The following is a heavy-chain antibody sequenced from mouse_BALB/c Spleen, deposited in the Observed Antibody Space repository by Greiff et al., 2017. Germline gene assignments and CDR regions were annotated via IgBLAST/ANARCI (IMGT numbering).Heavy chain of an antibody. CDR3: ARSDYGDWYFDV. Sequence: QVQLQQSGAELVRPGTSVKVSCKASGYAFTNYLIEWVKQRPGQGLEWIGVINPGSGGTNYNEKFKGKATLTADKSSSTAYMQLSSLTSDDSAVYFWARSDYGDWYFDVWGAGTTVTVSS. D-gene: IGHD1-2*01. CDR1: GYAFTNYL. CDR2: INPGSGGT. V-gene: IGHV1-54*01. J-gene: IGHJ1*01.